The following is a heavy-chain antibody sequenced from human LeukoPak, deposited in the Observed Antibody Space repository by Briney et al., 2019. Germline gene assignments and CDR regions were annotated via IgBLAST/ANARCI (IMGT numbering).Heavy chain of an antibody. CDR1: GFTFSSYG. V-gene: IGHV3-30*02. CDR2: IRYDGSNK. D-gene: IGHD1-26*01. Sequence: GGSLRLSCAASGFTFSSYGMHWVRQAPGKGLEWVAFIRYDGSNKYYAGSVKGRFTISRDNSKNTLYLQMNSLRAEDTAVCYCAKEHSGSYFLDYFDYWSQGTLVTVSS. CDR3: AKEHSGSYFLDYFDY. J-gene: IGHJ4*02.